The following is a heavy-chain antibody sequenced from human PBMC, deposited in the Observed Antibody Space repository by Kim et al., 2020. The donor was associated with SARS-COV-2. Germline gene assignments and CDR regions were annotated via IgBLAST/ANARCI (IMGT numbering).Heavy chain of an antibody. J-gene: IGHJ4*02. CDR3: ARDHSNYYFDY. CDR1: GGSISSYY. Sequence: SETLSLTCTVSGGSISSYYWSWIRQPPGKGLEWIGYIYYSGSTNYNPSLKSRVTISVDTSKNQFSLKLSSVTAADTAVYYCARDHSNYYFDYWGQGTLVTVSS. V-gene: IGHV4-59*13. D-gene: IGHD4-4*01. CDR2: IYYSGST.